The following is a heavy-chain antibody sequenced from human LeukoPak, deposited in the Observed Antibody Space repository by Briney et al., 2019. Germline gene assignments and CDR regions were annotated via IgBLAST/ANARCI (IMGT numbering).Heavy chain of an antibody. CDR2: IRQDGDTK. V-gene: IGHV3-7*03. CDR1: GFPFNAYW. D-gene: IGHD6-13*01. J-gene: IGHJ4*02. CDR3: ARSLPYGTTWYGRSDF. Sequence: GGSLRLSCAASGFPFNAYWMTWVRQAPGKGLEWVANIRQDGDTKYYVDSVKGRFTISRDNAMNSLYLQMNSLRAEDTAIYYCARSLPYGTTWYGRSDFWGQGTLVIVSS.